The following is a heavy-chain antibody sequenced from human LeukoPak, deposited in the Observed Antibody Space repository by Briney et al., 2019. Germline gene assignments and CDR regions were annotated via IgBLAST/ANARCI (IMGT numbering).Heavy chain of an antibody. CDR3: ARSSVYYYDSSGYPDY. V-gene: IGHV4-59*01. D-gene: IGHD3-22*01. CDR1: GGSISSYY. J-gene: IGHJ4*02. CDR2: IYYSGST. Sequence: SETLSLTCTVSGGSISSYYWSWIRQPPGKGLEWIGHIYYSGSTNYNPSLKSRVTISVDTSKNQFSLKLSSVTAADTAVYYCARSSVYYYDSSGYPDYWGQGTLVTVSS.